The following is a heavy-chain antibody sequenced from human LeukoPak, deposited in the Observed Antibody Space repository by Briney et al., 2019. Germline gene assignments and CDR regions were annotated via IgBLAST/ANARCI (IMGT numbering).Heavy chain of an antibody. CDR2: ISGSGGST. Sequence: GGSLRLSCAASGFTFSNYAMSWVRQAPGKGLEWVSAISGSGGSTFYADSVKGRFTISRDNSKSTLYLQMNSLSAEDTAAYYCAKDLEATRRGGFDYWGQGTLVTVSS. J-gene: IGHJ4*02. CDR1: GFTFSNYA. V-gene: IGHV3-23*01. D-gene: IGHD5-12*01. CDR3: AKDLEATRRGGFDY.